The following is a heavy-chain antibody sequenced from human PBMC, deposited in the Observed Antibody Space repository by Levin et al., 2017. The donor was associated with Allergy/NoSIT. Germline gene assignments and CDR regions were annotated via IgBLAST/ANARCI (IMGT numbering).Heavy chain of an antibody. V-gene: IGHV3-30-3*01. CDR1: GFTFSSYA. Sequence: GESLKISCAASGFTFSSYAMHWVRQAPGKGLEWVAVISYDGSNKYYADSVKGRFTISRDNSKNTLYLQMNSLRAEDTAVYYCASPGGYCSGGSCLTHLYFDYWGQGTLVTVSS. D-gene: IGHD2-15*01. CDR2: ISYDGSNK. J-gene: IGHJ4*02. CDR3: ASPGGYCSGGSCLTHLYFDY.